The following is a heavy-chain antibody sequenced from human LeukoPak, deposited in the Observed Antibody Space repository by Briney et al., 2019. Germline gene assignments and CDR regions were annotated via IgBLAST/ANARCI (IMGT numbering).Heavy chain of an antibody. CDR3: AKDRRDGGYPYYFDY. V-gene: IGHV3-30*18. J-gene: IGHJ4*02. D-gene: IGHD5-12*01. CDR2: ISYDGSNK. Sequence: GGSLRVSCAASGFTFSSYGMHWVRQAPGKGLEWVAVISYDGSNKYYADSVKGRFTISRDNSKNTLYLQMNSLRAEDTAVYYCAKDRRDGGYPYYFDYWGQGTLVTVSS. CDR1: GFTFSSYG.